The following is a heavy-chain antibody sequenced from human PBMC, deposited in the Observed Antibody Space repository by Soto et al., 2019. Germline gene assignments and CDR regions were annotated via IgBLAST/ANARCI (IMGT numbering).Heavy chain of an antibody. D-gene: IGHD3-16*01. CDR2: SKNKADGYTT. Sequence: EVQLVESGGGLVQPGGSLRLSCAASGFTFSDYYMDWVRQAPGKGLEWVGRSKNKADGYTTEYAASVKGRFTISRDGSKNPLVVEMKRRKTEDTAVYHCAVWGLANEFGSAGGQGILVAVSS. J-gene: IGHJ4*02. V-gene: IGHV3-72*01. CDR1: GFTFSDYY. CDR3: AVWGLANEFGSA.